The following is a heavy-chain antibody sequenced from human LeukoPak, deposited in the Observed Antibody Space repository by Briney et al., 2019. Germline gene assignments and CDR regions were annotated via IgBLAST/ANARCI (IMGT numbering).Heavy chain of an antibody. D-gene: IGHD3-9*01. CDR2: ISGSGGDT. CDR3: AKEGGYFDWPFTFDY. CDR1: GFTFSSYG. Sequence: GGSLRLSCGASGFTFSSYGMNWVRQPPGKGLEWVSGISGSGGDTYSADSVKGRFTISRDNSKNTLYLQMNSLRAEDTAVYYCAKEGGYFDWPFTFDYWGQGILVTVSS. V-gene: IGHV3-23*01. J-gene: IGHJ4*02.